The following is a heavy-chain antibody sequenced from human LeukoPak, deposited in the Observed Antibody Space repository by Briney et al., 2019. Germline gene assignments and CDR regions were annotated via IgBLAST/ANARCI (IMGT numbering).Heavy chain of an antibody. D-gene: IGHD5-18*01. CDR1: GYTFTTYW. Sequence: GESLKISCKGSGYTFTTYWIGWVRQMPGKGLEWMGIIYPGDSDTRYSPSSHSQVTTSADKSISTAYLQWSSLKVSDCAMYYGARRGGYSYGELDYWGQGTLVTVSS. CDR3: ARRGGYSYGELDY. J-gene: IGHJ4*02. V-gene: IGHV5-51*01. CDR2: IYPGDSDT.